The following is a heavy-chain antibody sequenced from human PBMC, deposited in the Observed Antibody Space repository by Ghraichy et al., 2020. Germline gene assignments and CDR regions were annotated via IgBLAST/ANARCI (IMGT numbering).Heavy chain of an antibody. D-gene: IGHD2-2*01. CDR1: GFTFSSYA. CDR3: ARDPAEYCSSTSCYSGAGYFDY. CDR2: ISYDGSNK. Sequence: GGSLRLSCAASGFTFSSYAMHWVRQAPGKGLEWVAVISYDGSNKYYADSVKGRFTISRDNSKNTLYLQMNSLRAEDTAVYYCARDPAEYCSSTSCYSGAGYFDYWGQGTLVTVSS. J-gene: IGHJ4*02. V-gene: IGHV3-30-3*01.